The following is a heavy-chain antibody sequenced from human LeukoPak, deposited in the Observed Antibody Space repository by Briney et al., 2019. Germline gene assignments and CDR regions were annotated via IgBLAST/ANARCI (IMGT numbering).Heavy chain of an antibody. D-gene: IGHD6-13*01. J-gene: IGHJ4*02. CDR1: GFAFGDHA. V-gene: IGHV3-49*05. Sequence: KPGGSLRLSCAASGFAFGDHAMGWFRQAPGKGLEWVGFIRSKPYGGTTEYAASVKGRFTISRDDSKSIAYLQMNSLKTEDTAVYYCTRDVSSSWYEGADYWGQGTLVTVSS. CDR2: IRSKPYGGTT. CDR3: TRDVSSSWYEGADY.